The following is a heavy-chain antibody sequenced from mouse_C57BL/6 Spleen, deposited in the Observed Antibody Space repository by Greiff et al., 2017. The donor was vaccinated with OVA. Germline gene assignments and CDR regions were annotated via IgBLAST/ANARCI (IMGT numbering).Heavy chain of an antibody. J-gene: IGHJ4*01. D-gene: IGHD3-2*02. V-gene: IGHV1-52*01. CDR2: IDPSDSET. Sequence: QVQLQQPGAELVRPGSSVKLSCKASGYTFTSYWMHWVKQRPIQGLDWIGNIDPSDSETHYNQKFKDKATLTVDKSSSTAYMQLSSLTSEDSAVYYCARKGDSSGYRGGAMDYWGQGTSVTVSS. CDR1: GYTFTSYW. CDR3: ARKGDSSGYRGGAMDY.